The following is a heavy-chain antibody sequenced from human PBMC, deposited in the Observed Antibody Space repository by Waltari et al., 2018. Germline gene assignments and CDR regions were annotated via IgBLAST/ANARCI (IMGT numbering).Heavy chain of an antibody. CDR3: ASRTPYYYYGMDV. J-gene: IGHJ6*02. CDR2: INHRGST. Sequence: QVQLQQWGAGLLKPSETLSLTCAVYGGSFSGYYWSWIRQPPGNGREWIGEINHRGSTNYAPSLKSRVTKAVDTSKNQFSLRLSSVTAADTAVYYCASRTPYYYYGMDVWGQGTTVTVSS. V-gene: IGHV4-34*01. CDR1: GGSFSGYY.